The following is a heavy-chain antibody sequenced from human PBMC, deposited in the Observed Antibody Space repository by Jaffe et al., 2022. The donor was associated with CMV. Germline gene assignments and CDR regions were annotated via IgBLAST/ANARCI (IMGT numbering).Heavy chain of an antibody. D-gene: IGHD3-22*01. V-gene: IGHV3-21*01. CDR1: GFTFSSYS. Sequence: EVQLVESGGGLVKPGGSLRLSCAASGFTFSSYSMNWVRQAPGKGLEWVSSISSSSSYIYYADSVKGRFTISRDNAKNSLYLQMNSLRAEDTAVYYCARGEEGVSTHLITMIVVGLGAFDIWGQGTMVTVSS. CDR2: ISSSSSYI. J-gene: IGHJ3*02. CDR3: ARGEEGVSTHLITMIVVGLGAFDI.